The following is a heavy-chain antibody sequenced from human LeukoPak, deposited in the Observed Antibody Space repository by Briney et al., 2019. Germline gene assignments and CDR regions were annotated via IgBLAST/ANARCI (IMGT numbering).Heavy chain of an antibody. V-gene: IGHV3-21*06. D-gene: IGHD6-19*01. CDR1: GFTFSTYS. Sequence: GGSLRLSCAASGFTFSTYSMNWVRQAPGKGLEWVSSISSSSSYIYCADSVKGRFTISRDNAKNSQFLQMNSLRAEDTAVYYCARGQGSGWSSFDYWGQGTLVTVSS. J-gene: IGHJ4*02. CDR2: ISSSSSYI. CDR3: ARGQGSGWSSFDY.